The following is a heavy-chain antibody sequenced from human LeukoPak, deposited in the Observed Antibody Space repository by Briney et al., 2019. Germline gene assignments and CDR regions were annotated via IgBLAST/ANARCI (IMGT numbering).Heavy chain of an antibody. D-gene: IGHD6-19*01. CDR1: GYTFTGYY. V-gene: IGHV1-2*02. Sequence: GASVKVSCKASGYTFTGYYMHWVRQAPGQGLEWMGWINPNSGGTNYAQKFQGRVTMTRDTSISTAYMELSRLRSDDTAVYYCARAGWYELPRYAFDIWGQGTMVTVPS. J-gene: IGHJ3*02. CDR3: ARAGWYELPRYAFDI. CDR2: INPNSGGT.